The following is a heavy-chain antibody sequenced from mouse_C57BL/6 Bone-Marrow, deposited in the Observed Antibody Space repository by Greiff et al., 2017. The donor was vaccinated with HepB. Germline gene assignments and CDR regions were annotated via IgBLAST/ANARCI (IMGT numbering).Heavy chain of an antibody. V-gene: IGHV1-39*01. Sequence: EVKVVESGPELVKPGASVKISCKASGYSFTDYNMNWVKQSNGKSLEWIGVINPNYGTTSYNQKFKGKATLTADKSSSTAYMELRSLTSEDSAVYFCARSGCFAYWGQGTLVTVSA. CDR1: GYSFTDYN. CDR2: INPNYGTT. CDR3: ARSGCFAY. D-gene: IGHD4-1*01. J-gene: IGHJ3*01.